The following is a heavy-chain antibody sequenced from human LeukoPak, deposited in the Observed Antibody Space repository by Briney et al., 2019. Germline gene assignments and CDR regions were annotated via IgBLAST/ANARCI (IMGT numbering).Heavy chain of an antibody. CDR2: IKQDGSEK. V-gene: IGHV3-7*01. CDR1: GFTFSSYW. Sequence: PGGSLRLSCAASGFTFSSYWMSWVRQAPGKGLEWVANIKQDGSEKYYVDSVKGRFTISRDNAKNSLYLQMNSLRAEDTAVYYCARAPTSSSWFRWYFDLWGRGTLVTVSS. CDR3: ARAPTSSSWFRWYFDL. J-gene: IGHJ2*01. D-gene: IGHD6-13*01.